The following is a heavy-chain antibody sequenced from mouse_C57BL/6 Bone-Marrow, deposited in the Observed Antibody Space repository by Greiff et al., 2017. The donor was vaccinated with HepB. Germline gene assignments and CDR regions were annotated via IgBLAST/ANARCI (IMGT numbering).Heavy chain of an antibody. D-gene: IGHD2-10*02. Sequence: DVQLVESGGGLVKPGGSLKLSCAASGFTFSSYAMSWVRQTPEKRLEWVATISDGGSYTYYPDNVKGRFTISRDNAKNNLYLQMSHLKSEDTAMYHCARELGYGNLYAMDYWGQGTSVTVSS. J-gene: IGHJ4*01. CDR1: GFTFSSYA. CDR2: ISDGGSYT. V-gene: IGHV5-4*01. CDR3: ARELGYGNLYAMDY.